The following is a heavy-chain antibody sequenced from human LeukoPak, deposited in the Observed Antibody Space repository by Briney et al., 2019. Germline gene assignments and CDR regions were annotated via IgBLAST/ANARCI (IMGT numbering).Heavy chain of an antibody. J-gene: IGHJ5*02. CDR1: GGSISSYY. Sequence: SETLSLTCTVSGGSISSYYWSWIRQPPGKGLEWIGYIYYSGSTNYNPSLKSRVTISVDTSKNQFSLKLSSVTAADTAVYYCARVQPRAHKILWFGESPYNWFDPWGQGTLVTVSS. CDR2: IYYSGST. V-gene: IGHV4-59*01. CDR3: ARVQPRAHKILWFGESPYNWFDP. D-gene: IGHD3-10*01.